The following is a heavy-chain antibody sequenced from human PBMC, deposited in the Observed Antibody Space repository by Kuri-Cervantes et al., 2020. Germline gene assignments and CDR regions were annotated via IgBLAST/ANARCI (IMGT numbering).Heavy chain of an antibody. Sequence: SLKISCAASGFTFDNYALHWVRQTPGKGLEWVSGISWNGGSMGYADSVKGRFTISRDNSKNTLYLQTNSLRAEDTAVYYCAKRGYYYDSSRRGMDYYYMDVWGKGTTVTVSS. D-gene: IGHD3-22*01. CDR3: AKRGYYYDSSRRGMDYYYMDV. CDR2: ISWNGGSM. CDR1: GFTFDNYA. J-gene: IGHJ6*03. V-gene: IGHV3-9*01.